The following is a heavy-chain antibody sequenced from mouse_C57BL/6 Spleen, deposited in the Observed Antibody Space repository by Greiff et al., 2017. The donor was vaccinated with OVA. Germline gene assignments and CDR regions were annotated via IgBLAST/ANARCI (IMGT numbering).Heavy chain of an antibody. D-gene: IGHD2-10*02. CDR3: ARKGYEYFDV. J-gene: IGHJ1*03. CDR2: INPGSGGT. Sequence: QVQLQQSGAELVRPGTSVKVSCKASGYAFTNYLIEWVQQRPGQGLEWIGVINPGSGGTNYNEKFKGKATLTADKSSSTAYMQLSSLTSEDSAVYFCARKGYEYFDVWGTGTTVTVSS. CDR1: GYAFTNYL. V-gene: IGHV1-54*01.